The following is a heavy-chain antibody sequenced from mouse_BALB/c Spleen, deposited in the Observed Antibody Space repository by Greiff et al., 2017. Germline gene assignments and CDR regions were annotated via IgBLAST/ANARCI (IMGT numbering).Heavy chain of an antibody. D-gene: IGHD1-1*01. CDR1: GDSITSGY. CDR2: ISYSGST. CDR3: AATVRGSYWYFDV. V-gene: IGHV3-8*02. Sequence: EVQLVESGPSLVKPSQTLSLTCSVTGDSITSGYWNWIRKFPGNKLEYMGYISYSGSTYYNPSLKSRISITRDTSKNQYYLQLNSVTTEDTATYYCAATVRGSYWYFDVWGAGTTVTVSS. J-gene: IGHJ1*01.